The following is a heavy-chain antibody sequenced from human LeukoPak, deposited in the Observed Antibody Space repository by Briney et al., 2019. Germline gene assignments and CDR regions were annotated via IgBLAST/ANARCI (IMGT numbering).Heavy chain of an antibody. CDR1: GLTFSSYG. CDR3: VRVHCSGGSCYFDY. D-gene: IGHD2-15*01. V-gene: IGHV3-23*01. CDR2: ISNSGGST. J-gene: IGHJ4*02. Sequence: GGSLRLSCAASGLTFSSYGMSWVRQAPGKGLEWVSAISNSGGSTYYADSVKGRFTISRDNSKNTLYLQMNSLRAGDTAVYYCVRVHCSGGSCYFDYWGQGTLVTVSS.